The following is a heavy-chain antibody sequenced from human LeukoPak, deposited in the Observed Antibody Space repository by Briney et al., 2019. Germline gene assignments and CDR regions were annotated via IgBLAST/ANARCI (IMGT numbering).Heavy chain of an antibody. CDR3: ATFKLGWELH. CDR1: DFTFTNAW. Sequence: PGGSLRLSCAASDFTFTNAWMNWVRQAPGKGLEWVGRIKSKIDGGTTEYGAPVKGRFTISRDDSKNTLYLQMNSLKTEDTAVYYCATFKLGWELHWGQGTLVTVSS. V-gene: IGHV3-15*07. J-gene: IGHJ4*02. CDR2: IKSKIDGGTT. D-gene: IGHD1-26*01.